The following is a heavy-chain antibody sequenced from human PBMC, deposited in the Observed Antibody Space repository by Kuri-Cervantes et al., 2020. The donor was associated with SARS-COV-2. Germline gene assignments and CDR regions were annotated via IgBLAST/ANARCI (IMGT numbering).Heavy chain of an antibody. CDR2: TSRSGGTS. Sequence: GGSLRLSCVASQFNFDNNAMTWVRRAPGKGLEWVSSTSRSGGTSYYADSVKGRFTISRDNSKNTLFLHMNSLRVEDTAIYYCAKWAPSSGYYFKSWFDPWGQGPLVTVSS. V-gene: IGHV3-23*01. J-gene: IGHJ5*02. CDR3: AKWAPSSGYYFKSWFDP. CDR1: QFNFDNNA. D-gene: IGHD3-22*01.